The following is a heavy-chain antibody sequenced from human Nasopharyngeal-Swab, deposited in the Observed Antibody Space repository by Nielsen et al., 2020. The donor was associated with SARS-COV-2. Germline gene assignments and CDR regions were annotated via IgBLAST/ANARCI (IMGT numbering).Heavy chain of an antibody. V-gene: IGHV3-21*01. D-gene: IGHD6-13*01. CDR1: GFTFSSYS. Sequence: GGSLRLSCAASGFTFSSYSMNWVRQAPGKGLEWVSSISSSSSYIYYADSVKGRFTISRDNVKNSLYLQMNSLRAEDTAVYYCARDYPYSSSWYPYYYYYYMDVWGKGTTVTVSS. J-gene: IGHJ6*03. CDR3: ARDYPYSSSWYPYYYYYYMDV. CDR2: ISSSSSYI.